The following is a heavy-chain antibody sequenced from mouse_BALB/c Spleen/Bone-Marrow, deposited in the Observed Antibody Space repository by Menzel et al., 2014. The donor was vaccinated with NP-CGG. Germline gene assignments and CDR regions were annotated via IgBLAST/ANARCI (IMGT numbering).Heavy chain of an antibody. CDR1: GYTFRNYW. CDR3: ARVIYWYLDV. Sequence: VQLQQSGAELMKPGASVKISCMATGYTFRNYWIEWVKQRPGHGLEWIGEILPGSGSTEYNENFKGKATFTADTSSNTTYMQLSSLTSADSAVYCCARVIYWYLDVWGAGTTVTVSS. CDR2: ILPGSGST. V-gene: IGHV1-9*01. J-gene: IGHJ1*01.